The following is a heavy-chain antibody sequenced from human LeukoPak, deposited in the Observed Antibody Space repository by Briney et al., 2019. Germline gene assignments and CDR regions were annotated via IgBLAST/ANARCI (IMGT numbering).Heavy chain of an antibody. Sequence: GGSLRLSCAGSGFTFSNYAMSWIRQAPGKGLEWVAGINDSGGRTYYASSVKGGFTISRENSKNTLHLQMYIPRADDAAIYYCAKDAFFDYWGQGTLVTVSS. CDR2: INDSGGRT. CDR1: GFTFSNYA. J-gene: IGHJ4*02. CDR3: AKDAFFDY. V-gene: IGHV3-23*01.